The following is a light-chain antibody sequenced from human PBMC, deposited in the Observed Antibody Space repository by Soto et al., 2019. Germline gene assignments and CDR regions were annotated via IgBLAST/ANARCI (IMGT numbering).Light chain of an antibody. J-gene: IGLJ2*01. V-gene: IGLV2-14*03. Sequence: QSALAQPASVSGSPGQSITISCTGTSSDVGGYNYVSWYRQHPGKAPKLMIYDVSNRPSGVSNRFSGPKSGNTASLTISGLQAEDEADYYCNSYTTLTSVVFGGGTKLTVL. CDR2: DVS. CDR1: SSDVGGYNY. CDR3: NSYTTLTSVV.